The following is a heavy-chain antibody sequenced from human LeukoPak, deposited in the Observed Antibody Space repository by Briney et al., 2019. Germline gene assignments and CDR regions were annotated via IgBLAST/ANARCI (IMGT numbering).Heavy chain of an antibody. CDR2: IPGSGGAT. Sequence: GGSLRLSCEASGFTFSSYAIRWVRQAPGTGLEWVSSIPGSGGATYYADSVRGRFRISRDTSKPTVYLKMNSLRDEDTAVYSCARARPWDSSRSYYFGMDVWGHGTTVTVSS. CDR1: GFTFSSYA. D-gene: IGHD3-22*01. CDR3: ARARPWDSSRSYYFGMDV. J-gene: IGHJ6*02. V-gene: IGHV3-23*01.